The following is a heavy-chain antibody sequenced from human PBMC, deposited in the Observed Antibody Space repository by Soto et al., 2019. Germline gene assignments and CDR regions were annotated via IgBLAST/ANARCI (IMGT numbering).Heavy chain of an antibody. J-gene: IGHJ2*01. D-gene: IGHD4-17*01. Sequence: EVQLVESGGGLVQPGGSLRLSCAASGFTFSSYWMHWVRQAPGKGLVWVSRINSDGSSTSYADSVKGRFTISRDNAKNTLYLQMNSLRAEDTAVYYCASLTVTTGGWYFDLWGRDTLVTVSS. V-gene: IGHV3-74*01. CDR2: INSDGSST. CDR3: ASLTVTTGGWYFDL. CDR1: GFTFSSYW.